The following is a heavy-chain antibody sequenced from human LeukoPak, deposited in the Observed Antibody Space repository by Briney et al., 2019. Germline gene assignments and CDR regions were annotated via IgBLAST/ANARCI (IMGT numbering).Heavy chain of an antibody. V-gene: IGHV1-46*01. CDR3: ARVADYCSGGSCYDY. D-gene: IGHD2-15*01. Sequence: PGGSLRLSCAASGYTFTSYYMHWVRQAPGQGLEWMGIINPSGGTTSYAQKFQGRVTMTRDTSTSTVYMELSSLRSEDTAVYYCARVADYCSGGSCYDYWGQGTLVTVSS. CDR2: INPSGGTT. CDR1: GYTFTSYY. J-gene: IGHJ4*02.